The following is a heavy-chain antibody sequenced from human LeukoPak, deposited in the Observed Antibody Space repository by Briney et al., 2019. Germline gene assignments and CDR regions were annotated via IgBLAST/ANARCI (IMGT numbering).Heavy chain of an antibody. Sequence: ASVKVSCKASGGTFSSYAISWVRQAPGQGLEWMGRIIPILGIANYAQKFQGRVTITADKSTSTAYMELSSLRSEDTAVYYCARARNYVYNWFDPWGQGTLVTVSS. CDR3: ARARNYVYNWFDP. D-gene: IGHD1-14*01. V-gene: IGHV1-69*04. J-gene: IGHJ5*02. CDR1: GGTFSSYA. CDR2: IIPILGIA.